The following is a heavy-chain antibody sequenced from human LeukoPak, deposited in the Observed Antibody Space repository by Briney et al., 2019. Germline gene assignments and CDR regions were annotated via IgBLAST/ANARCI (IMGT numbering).Heavy chain of an antibody. CDR1: GYTFTSYY. D-gene: IGHD2-2*01. CDR3: ARDLSYCSSTSCYGGWFDP. V-gene: IGHV1-46*01. Sequence: ASVKVSCKASGYTFTSYYMHWVRQAPGQGLEWMGIINPSGGSTSYAQKFQGRVTMTRDMSTSTVYMELSRLRSDDTAVYYCARDLSYCSSTSCYGGWFDPWGQGTLVTVSS. J-gene: IGHJ5*02. CDR2: INPSGGST.